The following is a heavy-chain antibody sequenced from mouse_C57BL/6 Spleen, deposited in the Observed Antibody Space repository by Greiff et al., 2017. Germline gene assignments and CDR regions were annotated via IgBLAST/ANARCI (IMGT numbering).Heavy chain of an antibody. CDR2: IYPRDGST. CDR1: GYTFTDHT. Sequence: QVQLKESDAELVKPGASVKISCTVSGYTFTDHTIHWMKQRPEQGLEWIGYIYPRDGSTKYNEKFKGKATLTADKSSSTAYMQRNSLTSEDSAVYCCARDYDGSSPFAYWGQGTLVTVSA. D-gene: IGHD1-1*01. J-gene: IGHJ3*01. CDR3: ARDYDGSSPFAY. V-gene: IGHV1-78*01.